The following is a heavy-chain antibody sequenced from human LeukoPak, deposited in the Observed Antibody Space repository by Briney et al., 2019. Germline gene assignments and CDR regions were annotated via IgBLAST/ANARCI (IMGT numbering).Heavy chain of an antibody. CDR3: ARDATAGNFDY. CDR2: ISTYNGNT. V-gene: IGHV1-18*01. CDR1: CYTTYG. D-gene: IGHD6-13*01. J-gene: IGHJ4*02. Sequence: GASVKVSCKASCYTTYGISWVRQAPGQGLEWMGWISTYNGNTDYVQNLQGSVTMTTDTPTRTVYMDLRSLRSDDTAVYYCARDATAGNFDYWGQGTLVTVSS.